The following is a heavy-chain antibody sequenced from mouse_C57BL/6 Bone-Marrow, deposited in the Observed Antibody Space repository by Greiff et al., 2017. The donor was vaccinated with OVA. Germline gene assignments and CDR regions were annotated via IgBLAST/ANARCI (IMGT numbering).Heavy chain of an antibody. CDR3: AGDGGDY. Sequence: EVMLVESGGGLVQPGGSLKLSCAASGFTFNDYSMYWVRQTPEKRLEWVAYISNGGGSTYYPDTVKGRFTISRDNAKSTLYLQMSSLKTEDTAMYYCAGDGGDYWGQGTSVTVSS. CDR2: ISNGGGST. CDR1: GFTFNDYS. D-gene: IGHD2-3*01. V-gene: IGHV5-12*01. J-gene: IGHJ4*01.